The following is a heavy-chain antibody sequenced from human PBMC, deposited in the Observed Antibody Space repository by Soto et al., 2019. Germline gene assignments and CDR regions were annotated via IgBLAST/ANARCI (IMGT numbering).Heavy chain of an antibody. Sequence: QVQLVQSGAEVKKPGSSVKVSCKASGGTFSSYAISWVRQAPGQGLEWMGGIIPIFGTANYAQKFQGRVTITADESTSIAYMELSSLRSEDTAVYYCARDYYYDSSGYELYYFDYWGQGTLVTVSS. CDR1: GGTFSSYA. CDR2: IIPIFGTA. D-gene: IGHD3-22*01. J-gene: IGHJ4*02. V-gene: IGHV1-69*12. CDR3: ARDYYYDSSGYELYYFDY.